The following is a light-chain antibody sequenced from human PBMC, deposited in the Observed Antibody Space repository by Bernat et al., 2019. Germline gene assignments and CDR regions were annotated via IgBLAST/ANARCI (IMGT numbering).Light chain of an antibody. Sequence: QSALPQPASVSGSPGQSITISCTGTTSDVGGYNYVSWYQQHPGRAPKLMIYDVRDRPSGISIRFSGSKSGDTASMPISGLLDEDEADYYCSSYTSSSTVVFGGGSRLTVL. CDR3: SSYTSSSTVV. CDR2: DVR. V-gene: IGLV2-14*03. J-gene: IGLJ3*02. CDR1: TSDVGGYNY.